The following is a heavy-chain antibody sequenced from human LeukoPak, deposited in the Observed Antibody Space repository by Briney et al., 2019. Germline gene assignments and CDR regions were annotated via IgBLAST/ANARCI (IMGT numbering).Heavy chain of an antibody. D-gene: IGHD6-19*01. Sequence: GGSLRLSCAASGFTFSSYGMHWVRQAPGKGLGWVAVLWYDGSKKYYADSVQGRFTISRDNSKNTLYLQMNSLRAEDTAVYYCAREDYIAVAGYFDYWGQGTLVTVSS. CDR2: LWYDGSKK. V-gene: IGHV3-33*01. CDR3: AREDYIAVAGYFDY. J-gene: IGHJ4*02. CDR1: GFTFSSYG.